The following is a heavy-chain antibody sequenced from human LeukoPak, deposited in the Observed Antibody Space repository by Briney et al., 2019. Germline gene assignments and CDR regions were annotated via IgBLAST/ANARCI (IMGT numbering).Heavy chain of an antibody. V-gene: IGHV3-7*01. CDR1: GFTFSSYW. CDR2: IKQDGSEK. CDR3: ASFARGSSTVAFDI. Sequence: PGGSLRLSCAASGFTFSSYWMSWVRQAPGKGLEWVANIKQDGSEKYYVDSVKGRFTISRDNAKNSLYLQMNSLRAEDTAVYYCASFARGSSTVAFDIWGQGTMVTVSS. J-gene: IGHJ3*02. D-gene: IGHD6-13*01.